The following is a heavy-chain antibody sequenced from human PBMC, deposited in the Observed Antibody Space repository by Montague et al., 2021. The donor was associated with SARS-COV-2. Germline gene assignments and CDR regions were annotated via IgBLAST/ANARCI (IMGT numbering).Heavy chain of an antibody. Sequence: SLRLSCAASGFIFNNHPIHWVRQAPGRGLEWVAVISVDGSGGGLYADSLKGRFTISRDNSKNTLYLQMNSLRPEDTAIYFCPREHHSSGHAGTFDTWGQGTLVTVSS. D-gene: IGHD3-22*01. CDR3: PREHHSSGHAGTFDT. CDR2: ISVDGSGG. CDR1: GFIFNNHP. J-gene: IGHJ4*02. V-gene: IGHV3-30*04.